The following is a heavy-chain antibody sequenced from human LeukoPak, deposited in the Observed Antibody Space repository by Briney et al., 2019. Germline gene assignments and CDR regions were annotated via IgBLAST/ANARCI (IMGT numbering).Heavy chain of an antibody. V-gene: IGHV4-39*01. D-gene: IGHD3-10*01. J-gene: IGHJ4*02. Sequence: PSETLSLTCTVSGGSISSSSYYWGWIRQPPGKGLEWIGSIYYSGSTYYNPSLKSRVTISVDTSKNQFSLKLSSVTAADTAVYYCARPAYGSGSYYSPSPFDYWGQGTLVTVSS. CDR1: GGSISSSSYY. CDR2: IYYSGST. CDR3: ARPAYGSGSYYSPSPFDY.